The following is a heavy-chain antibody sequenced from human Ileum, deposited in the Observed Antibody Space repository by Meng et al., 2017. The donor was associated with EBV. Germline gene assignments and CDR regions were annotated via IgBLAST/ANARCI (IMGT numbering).Heavy chain of an antibody. CDR1: GYTFNKHD. V-gene: IGHV1-8*01. CDR2: MNSNSGNT. J-gene: IGHJ5*02. CDR3: ARGSGAGGRDWFYP. D-gene: IGHD3-16*01. Sequence: VVLVQAGGEVKKRGGSVKVSCKASGYTFNKHDIDWFRQAPGQGLEWMGWMNSNSGNTGYGQKFQDRVTMTRNTSISTAYMELSSLTSEDTALYYCARGSGAGGRDWFYPWGQGTLVTVSS.